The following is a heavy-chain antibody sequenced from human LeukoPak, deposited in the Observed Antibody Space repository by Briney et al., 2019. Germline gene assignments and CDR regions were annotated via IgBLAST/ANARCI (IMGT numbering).Heavy chain of an antibody. CDR3: ARDWLQSQTIDY. J-gene: IGHJ4*02. CDR1: GYTFTSYG. D-gene: IGHD5-24*01. V-gene: IGHV1-18*01. Sequence: ASVKVSCKASGYTFTSYGISWVRQAPGQGLEWMGWISAYNGNTNYAQKLQGRVTMTRDTSISTAYMELSRLRSDDTAVYYCARDWLQSQTIDYWGQGTLVTVSS. CDR2: ISAYNGNT.